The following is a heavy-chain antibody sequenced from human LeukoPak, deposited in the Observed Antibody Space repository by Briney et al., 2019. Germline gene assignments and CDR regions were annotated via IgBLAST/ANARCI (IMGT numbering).Heavy chain of an antibody. CDR1: GFTFSSYG. CDR2: IWYDGSNK. D-gene: IGHD3-22*01. CDR3: ASSGYYNNWFDP. J-gene: IGHJ5*02. Sequence: GRSLRLSCAASGFTFSSYGMHWVRQAPGKGLEWVAVIWYDGSNKYYADSVKGRFTISRDNFKNTLYLQMNSLRAEDTAVYYCASSGYYNNWFDPWGQGTLVTVSS. V-gene: IGHV3-33*01.